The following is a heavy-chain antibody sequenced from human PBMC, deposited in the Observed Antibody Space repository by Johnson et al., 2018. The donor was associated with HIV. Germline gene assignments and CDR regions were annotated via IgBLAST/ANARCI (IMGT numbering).Heavy chain of an antibody. Sequence: VQLVESGGGLVQPGRSLRLSCAGSGFTFDDYAMHWVRQAPGKGLEWVSGISWSSGMIGYADSVKGRFTISRDNAKNSLYLQMNSLRAEDTALYFCARRRRYGDYFADAFDIWGQGTMVTVSS. CDR2: ISWSSGMI. J-gene: IGHJ3*02. D-gene: IGHD4-17*01. CDR3: ARRRRYGDYFADAFDI. CDR1: GFTFDDYA. V-gene: IGHV3-9*01.